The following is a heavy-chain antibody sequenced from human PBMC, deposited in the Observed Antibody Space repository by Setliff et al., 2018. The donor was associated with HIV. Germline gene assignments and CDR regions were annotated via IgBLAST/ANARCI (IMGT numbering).Heavy chain of an antibody. J-gene: IGHJ6*03. D-gene: IGHD1-20*01. CDR2: ISAYNGNT. V-gene: IGHV1-18*01. Sequence: ASVRVSCKASGYTFTSYGISWVRQIPGQGLEWMGWISAYNGNTNYAQKFQGRVTITADESTSTAYMELSSLRSEDTAVYYCARGPRYNWNSYYYMDVWGKGTTVTVSS. CDR3: ARGPRYNWNSYYYMDV. CDR1: GYTFTSYG.